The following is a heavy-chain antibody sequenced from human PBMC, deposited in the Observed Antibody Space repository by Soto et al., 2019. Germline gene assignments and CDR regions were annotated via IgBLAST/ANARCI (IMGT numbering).Heavy chain of an antibody. D-gene: IGHD3-22*01. CDR2: IYYSGST. Sequence: QLQLQESGPGLVKPSETLSLTCTVSGGSISSSSYYWGWIRQPPGKGLEWIGSIYYSGSTYYNPSLKSRVTISVDTSKNQFSLKLSSVTAADTAVYYCARRDSSGYYLNAFDIWGQGTMVTVSS. J-gene: IGHJ3*02. CDR3: ARRDSSGYYLNAFDI. V-gene: IGHV4-39*01. CDR1: GGSISSSSYY.